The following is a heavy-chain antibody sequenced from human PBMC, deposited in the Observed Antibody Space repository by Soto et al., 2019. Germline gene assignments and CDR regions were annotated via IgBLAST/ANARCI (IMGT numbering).Heavy chain of an antibody. CDR3: AGRGYSNYGPGVDV. V-gene: IGHV3-74*01. J-gene: IGHJ6*02. CDR1: GFTFSVYW. Sequence: EVQLVESGGGLVQPGGSPRLSCAASGFTFSVYWMHWVRQAPGKGLVWVSRIDSDGSTTSYADSVKGRFTISRDNAKSTLYLQMNSLRAEDTAVYYCAGRGYSNYGPGVDVWGQGTTVTVSS. CDR2: IDSDGSTT. D-gene: IGHD4-4*01.